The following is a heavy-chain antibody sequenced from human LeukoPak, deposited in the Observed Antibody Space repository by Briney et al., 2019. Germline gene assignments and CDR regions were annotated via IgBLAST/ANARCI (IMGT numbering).Heavy chain of an antibody. CDR3: ATSYGPYMDV. CDR1: GFTFSNYE. Sequence: PGGSLRLSCAASGFTFSNYEMHWVRQAPGKGLEWVSYISSSSSTIYYADSVKGRFTISRDNAKNSLYLQMNSLRAEDTAVYYCATSYGPYMDVWGKGTTVTVSS. V-gene: IGHV3-48*01. CDR2: ISSSSSTI. D-gene: IGHD5-18*01. J-gene: IGHJ6*03.